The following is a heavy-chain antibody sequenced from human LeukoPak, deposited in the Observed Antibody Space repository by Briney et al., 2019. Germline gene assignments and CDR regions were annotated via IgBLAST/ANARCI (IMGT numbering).Heavy chain of an antibody. J-gene: IGHJ4*02. CDR3: ARDSYYGSGSYTIDY. V-gene: IGHV3-20*04. D-gene: IGHD3-10*01. CDR1: GFTFDDYG. CDR2: INWNGGST. Sequence: GGSLRLSCAASGFTFDDYGMSWVRQAPGKGLEWVSGINWNGGSTGYADSVKGRFTISRDNAKNSLYLQMNSLRAEDTAVYYCARDSYYGSGSYTIDYWGQGTLVTVSS.